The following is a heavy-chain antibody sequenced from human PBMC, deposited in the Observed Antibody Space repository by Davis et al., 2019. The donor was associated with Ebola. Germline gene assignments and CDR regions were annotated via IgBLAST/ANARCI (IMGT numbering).Heavy chain of an antibody. D-gene: IGHD3-22*01. Sequence: ASLKVSCKASGYTFTSYGISWVRQAPGQGLEWMGWISAYNGNTNYAQKLQGRVTMTTDTSTSTAYMELRSLRSDDTAVYYCARVTMIVVAITDAFDIWGQGTMVTVSS. CDR1: GYTFTSYG. CDR3: ARVTMIVVAITDAFDI. J-gene: IGHJ3*02. V-gene: IGHV1-18*01. CDR2: ISAYNGNT.